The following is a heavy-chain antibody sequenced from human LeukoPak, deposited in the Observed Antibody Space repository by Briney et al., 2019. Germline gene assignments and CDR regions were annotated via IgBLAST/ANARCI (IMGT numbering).Heavy chain of an antibody. CDR1: GFTFSSYA. CDR3: AKTGRIVQWPTTLDY. J-gene: IGHJ4*02. V-gene: IGHV3-23*01. CDR2: ISGSGGST. Sequence: PGGSLRLSCAASGFTFSSYAMSWVRQAPGRGLEWVSAISGSGGSTYYADSVKGRFTISRDNSKNTLYLQMNSLRAEDTAVYYCAKTGRIVQWPTTLDYWGQETLVTVSS. D-gene: IGHD2-8*01.